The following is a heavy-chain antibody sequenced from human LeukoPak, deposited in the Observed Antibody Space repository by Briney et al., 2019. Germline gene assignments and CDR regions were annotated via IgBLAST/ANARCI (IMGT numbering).Heavy chain of an antibody. V-gene: IGHV1-24*01. CDR2: FDPEDGET. Sequence: XAXGKXXXXXVGFDPEDGETIYAQKFQGRVTMTEDTSTDTAYMELSSLRSEDTAVYYCASGTWGRTETFDPWGQGTLVTVSS. J-gene: IGHJ5*02. CDR3: ASGTWGRTETFDP. D-gene: IGHD3-16*01.